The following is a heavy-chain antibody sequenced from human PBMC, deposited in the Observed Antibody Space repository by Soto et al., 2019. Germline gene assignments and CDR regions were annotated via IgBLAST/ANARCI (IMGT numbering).Heavy chain of an antibody. CDR3: ARYPIGGNWFAP. CDR2: IYYSGST. D-gene: IGHD3-10*01. J-gene: IGHJ5*02. CDR1: GGSISSGDYY. V-gene: IGHV4-30-4*01. Sequence: SETLSLTCTVSGGSISSGDYYWSWIRQPPGKGLEWIGYIYYSGSTYYNPSLKSRVTISVDTSKNQFSLKLSSVTAADTAVYYCARYPIGGNWFAPWGQGTLVTVSS.